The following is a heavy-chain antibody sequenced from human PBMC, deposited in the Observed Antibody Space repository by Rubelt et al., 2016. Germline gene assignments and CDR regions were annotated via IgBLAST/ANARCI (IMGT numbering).Heavy chain of an antibody. D-gene: IGHD1-7*01. CDR2: IYYSGST. J-gene: IGHJ4*02. Sequence: QLQLQESGPGLVKPSETLSLTCTVSGGSISSSSYYWGWIRQPPGKGLEWIGGIYYSGSTYYNPSLKSRVTISVDTSKNQFSLKLSSVTAADTAVYCCARDPRAGTTSFDYWGQGTLVTVSS. CDR3: ARDPRAGTTSFDY. CDR1: GGSISSSSYY. V-gene: IGHV4-39*07.